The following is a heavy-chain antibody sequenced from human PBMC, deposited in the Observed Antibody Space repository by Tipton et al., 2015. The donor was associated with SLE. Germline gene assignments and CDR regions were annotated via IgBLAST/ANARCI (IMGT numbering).Heavy chain of an antibody. CDR1: GFTFSSYW. CDR3: AKGDHGGLSGWFDP. J-gene: IGHJ5*02. D-gene: IGHD2-8*02. CDR2: SAT. V-gene: IGHV3-74*01. Sequence: GSLRLSCAASGFTFSSYWMHWVRQDPGKGLVWVSHSATNYAISVKGRFTFSRDNSKNTVHLQMNSLRADDAAVYYCAKGDHGGLSGWFDPWGQGTLVTVSS.